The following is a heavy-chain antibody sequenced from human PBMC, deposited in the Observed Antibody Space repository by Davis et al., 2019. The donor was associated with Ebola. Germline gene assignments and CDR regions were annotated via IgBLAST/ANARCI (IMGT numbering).Heavy chain of an antibody. D-gene: IGHD3-3*01. CDR1: GYTFTAHF. CDR2: INPNSGDT. J-gene: IGHJ4*02. Sequence: ASVKVSCKASGYTFTAHFLHWVRQAPGQGLEWMGWINPNSGDTKYAPKFQDIITMTRETTTNTAYMELTRSTFDDTAVYFCARGSNFWSGYFMAYFDYWGQGTLVTVSS. V-gene: IGHV1-2*02. CDR3: ARGSNFWSGYFMAYFDY.